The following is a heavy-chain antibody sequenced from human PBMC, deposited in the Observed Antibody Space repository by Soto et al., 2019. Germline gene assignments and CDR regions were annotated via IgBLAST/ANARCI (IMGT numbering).Heavy chain of an antibody. CDR3: VRVAGRYKSGF. D-gene: IGHD2-2*02. Sequence: QVQVQESGPGLVKPSQTLSLTCTVSGDSIINGIYYCPWLRHHPGKGLGWIGQVHYSGTIYYNPSLRSRVTMSVDTSTNQVSMELISVTVADTAVYYCVRVAGRYKSGFWGQGTLVTVSS. CDR1: GDSIINGIYY. J-gene: IGHJ4*02. V-gene: IGHV4-31*03. CDR2: VHYSGTI.